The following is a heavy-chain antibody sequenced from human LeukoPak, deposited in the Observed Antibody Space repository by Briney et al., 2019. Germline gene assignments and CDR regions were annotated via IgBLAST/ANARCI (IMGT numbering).Heavy chain of an antibody. CDR2: IGSSGGGI. V-gene: IGHV3-23*01. CDR3: AGVRAGGRRAFDV. CDR1: GFTFSTYT. Sequence: GGSLRLSCAASGFTFSTYTMYWVRHPPGKRLEWVSIIGSSGGGIHYADSVKGRFTISRDNAKNTMWLQMNSLRVDDTAVYYCAGVRAGGRRAFDVWGQGTVVAVSP. D-gene: IGHD2-15*01. J-gene: IGHJ3*01.